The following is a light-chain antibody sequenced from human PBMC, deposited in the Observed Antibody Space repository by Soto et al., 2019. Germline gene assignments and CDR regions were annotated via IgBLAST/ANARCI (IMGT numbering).Light chain of an antibody. CDR2: DAS. J-gene: IGKJ4*01. V-gene: IGKV3-11*01. CDR1: QSVSSY. CDR3: PQRSNWPLT. Sequence: EIVLTQSPATLSLSPGERATLSCRASQSVSSYLAWYQQKPGQAPRLLIYDASNRATGIPARFSGSGSGTDFTRTISCLEPEDFAVDYRPQRSNWPLTFGGGTKVEIK.